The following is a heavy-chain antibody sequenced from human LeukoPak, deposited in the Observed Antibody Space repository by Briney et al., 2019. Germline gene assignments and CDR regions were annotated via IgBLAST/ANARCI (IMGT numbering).Heavy chain of an antibody. CDR2: FDPEDGET. J-gene: IGHJ3*02. CDR1: GYTLTELS. CDR3: ARIASIQMYSSSWGAFDI. V-gene: IGHV1-24*01. D-gene: IGHD6-13*01. Sequence: ASVKVSCKVSGYTLTELSMHWVRQAPGKGLEWMGGFDPEDGETIYAQKLHGRVTMTTDTSTSTAYMELRSLRSDDTAVYYCARIASIQMYSSSWGAFDIWGQGTMVTVSS.